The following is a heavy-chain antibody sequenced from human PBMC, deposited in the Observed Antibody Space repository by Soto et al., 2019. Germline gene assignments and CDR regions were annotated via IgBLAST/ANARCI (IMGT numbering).Heavy chain of an antibody. CDR3: ARGIYYYYYMDV. Sequence: EVQLVESGGGLVQPGGSLRLSCAASGFTFSSYAMHWVRQAPGKGLEYVSAISSNGGSTYYANSVKGRFTISRDNSKNTLYLQMGSLGAEDMAVYYCARGIYYYYYMDVWGKGTTVTVSS. J-gene: IGHJ6*03. CDR1: GFTFSSYA. V-gene: IGHV3-64*01. CDR2: ISSNGGST.